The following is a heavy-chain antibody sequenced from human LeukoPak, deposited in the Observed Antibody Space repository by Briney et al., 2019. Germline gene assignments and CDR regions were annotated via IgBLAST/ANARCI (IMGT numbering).Heavy chain of an antibody. CDR3: AKVFIVVVTATHASFDY. CDR2: ISGSGGST. J-gene: IGHJ4*02. D-gene: IGHD2-21*02. V-gene: IGHV3-23*01. Sequence: GGSLRLSCVASGFTFSSYGMSWVRQAPGKGLEWVSGISGSGGSTYYADSVKGRFTISRDNSKNTLYLQMNSLRAEDTAVYYCAKVFIVVVTATHASFDYWGQGTLVTVSS. CDR1: GFTFSSYG.